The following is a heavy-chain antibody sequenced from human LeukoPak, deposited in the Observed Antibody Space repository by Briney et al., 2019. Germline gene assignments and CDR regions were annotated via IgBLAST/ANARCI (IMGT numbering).Heavy chain of an antibody. CDR3: AREGPDSSGYYFDY. J-gene: IGHJ4*02. V-gene: IGHV3-53*01. Sequence: GGSLRLSCAASGFTVSSNYMSWVRQAPGKGPEWVSVIYSGGSTYYADSVKGRFTISRDNSKNTLYLQMNSLRAEDTAVYYCAREGPDSSGYYFDYWGQGTLVTVSS. CDR2: IYSGGST. CDR1: GFTVSSNY. D-gene: IGHD3-22*01.